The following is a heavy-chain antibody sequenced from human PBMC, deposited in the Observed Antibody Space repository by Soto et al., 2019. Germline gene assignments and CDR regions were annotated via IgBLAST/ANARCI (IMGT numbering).Heavy chain of an antibody. J-gene: IGHJ4*02. CDR1: GFSLSTSGAG. Sequence: QITLKESGPTLLKPKQTLTLTCTFSGFSLSTSGAGVDWIRQPPGKGLEWLALIYWDDEKRYSPSLKSRLTITKDASKNQVVLRMTKMDPVDTATYYCAHRPDYTNFGFDDWGLGTLVTVSS. V-gene: IGHV2-5*02. D-gene: IGHD4-4*01. CDR3: AHRPDYTNFGFDD. CDR2: IYWDDEK.